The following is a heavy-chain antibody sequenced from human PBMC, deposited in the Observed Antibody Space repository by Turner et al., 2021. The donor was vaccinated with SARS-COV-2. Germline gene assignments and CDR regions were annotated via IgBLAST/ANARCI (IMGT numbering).Heavy chain of an antibody. V-gene: IGHV4-39*01. CDR3: ATLVARQLVKAGWYFDL. D-gene: IGHD6-13*01. Sequence: QLQLQESCPGLVKPSETLSLTCTVSGGSISSSSYYWGWIRQPPGKGLEWIGSIYYSGSTYYDPSLKSRVTISVDTSKNQFSLKLSSVTAADTAVYYCATLVARQLVKAGWYFDLWGRGTLVTVSS. J-gene: IGHJ2*01. CDR1: GGSISSSSYY. CDR2: IYYSGST.